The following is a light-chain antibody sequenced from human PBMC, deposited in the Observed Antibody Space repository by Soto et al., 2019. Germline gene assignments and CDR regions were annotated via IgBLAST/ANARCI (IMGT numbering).Light chain of an antibody. V-gene: IGLV3-21*02. CDR2: NDS. CDR1: NIGSTR. CDR3: QVWDSSRDHSDV. Sequence: YELTHPPSVSVAPGQTSRITCGGNNIGSTRVHWYQQKPGQAAVLIVYNDSDRPSGTPERFSGSNSGNTANLTISRVETGDEADYYCQVWDSSRDHSDVFGTGTKVTV. J-gene: IGLJ1*01.